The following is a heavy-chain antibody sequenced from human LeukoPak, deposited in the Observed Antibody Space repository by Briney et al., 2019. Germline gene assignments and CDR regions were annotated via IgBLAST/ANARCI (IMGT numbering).Heavy chain of an antibody. J-gene: IGHJ4*02. D-gene: IGHD2-8*01. V-gene: IGHV3-30*03. CDR1: GFTFSSYG. CDR3: ARYAEYAVSTPCH. CDR2: LSYDGNYK. Sequence: GGSLRLSCAASGFTFSSYGMHWVRQAPGKGLEWVAVLSYDGNYKYYADSVKGRFAISRDNSENTLYLQMNSLRAEDTAVYYCARYAEYAVSTPCHWGQGTLVTVSA.